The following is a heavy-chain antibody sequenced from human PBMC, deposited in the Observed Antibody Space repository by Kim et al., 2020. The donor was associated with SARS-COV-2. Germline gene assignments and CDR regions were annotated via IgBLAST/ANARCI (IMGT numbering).Heavy chain of an antibody. CDR1: GASVSSGSYY. CDR2: IYYKGST. Sequence: SETLSLTCTVSGASVSSGSYYWSWIRQPPGKGLEWIGYIYYKGSTNYNPSLESRLTMSLDTSKNQFSLNLSSVTAADTAVYYCARVRYNWDKPIDYWGQGTLVTVSS. V-gene: IGHV4-61*01. D-gene: IGHD1-20*01. CDR3: ARVRYNWDKPIDY. J-gene: IGHJ4*02.